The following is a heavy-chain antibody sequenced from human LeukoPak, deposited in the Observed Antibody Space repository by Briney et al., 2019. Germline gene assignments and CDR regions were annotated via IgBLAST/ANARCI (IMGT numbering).Heavy chain of an antibody. V-gene: IGHV3-53*01. CDR1: GFTVSSNY. Sequence: GGSLRLSCAASGFTVSSNYMSWVRQAPGKGLEWVSVIYSGGSTYYADSVKGRFTISRDNSKNTLYLQMNSLGAEDTAVYYCARGARPIAAAENWFDPWGQGTLVTVSS. J-gene: IGHJ5*02. D-gene: IGHD6-13*01. CDR2: IYSGGST. CDR3: ARGARPIAAAENWFDP.